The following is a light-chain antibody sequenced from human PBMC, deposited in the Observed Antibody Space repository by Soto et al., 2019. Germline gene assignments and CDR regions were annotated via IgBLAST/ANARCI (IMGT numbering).Light chain of an antibody. J-gene: IGLJ1*01. V-gene: IGLV2-14*03. Sequence: QSALTQPASVSGSPGQSITISCTGTSSDVGGYNYVSWYQQHPGKAPKVMIYDVSNRPSGVSNRFSGSKSGNTASLTISGLQAEDEADYYCSSYSSTNTHVFGTGIKVTVL. CDR3: SSYSSTNTHV. CDR2: DVS. CDR1: SSDVGGYNY.